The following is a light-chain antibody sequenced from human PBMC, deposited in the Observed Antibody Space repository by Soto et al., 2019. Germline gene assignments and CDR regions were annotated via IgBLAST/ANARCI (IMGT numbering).Light chain of an antibody. CDR1: SGSVSTSYY. CDR2: STN. Sequence: QTVVTQEPSFSVSPGGTVTLTCGLTSGSVSTSYYPSWYQQTPGQAPRTLIYSTNTRSTGVPDRFSGSILGNTAALTITGAQADDECVYYCVLYMGSGISVFGGGTQLTVL. J-gene: IGLJ2*01. V-gene: IGLV8-61*01. CDR3: VLYMGSGISV.